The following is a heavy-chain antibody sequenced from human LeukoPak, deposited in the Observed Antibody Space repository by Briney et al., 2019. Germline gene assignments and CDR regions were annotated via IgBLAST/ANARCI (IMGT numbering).Heavy chain of an antibody. V-gene: IGHV4-4*08. CDR1: GGSTRNYY. CDR3: ARIDRGIINLYYYWYHMDV. Sequence: SETLSCTCTVSGGSTRNYYWTWIRQPPGKGLEWIGFIHHGGHSDNNPSLKRREFLGRDTPKNQLSLKMGSVTAADTAVYYCARIDRGIINLYYYWYHMDVWSKGIMVTVSS. J-gene: IGHJ6*03. CDR2: IHHGGHS. D-gene: IGHD3-10*01.